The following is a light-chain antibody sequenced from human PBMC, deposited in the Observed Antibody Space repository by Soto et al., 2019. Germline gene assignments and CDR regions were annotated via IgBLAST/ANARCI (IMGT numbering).Light chain of an antibody. J-gene: IGKJ1*01. CDR3: QQYYTTPWT. Sequence: DIVMTQSPDSLAVSLGERATINCKSSQSVLYSSNNKNYLAGYQQKPGQPAKALIYWASTRESGVPDRFSGSGSGTDFTLTISSLQAEDVAVYYCQQYYTTPWTFGQGTKVEIK. CDR1: QSVLYSSNNKNY. CDR2: WAS. V-gene: IGKV4-1*01.